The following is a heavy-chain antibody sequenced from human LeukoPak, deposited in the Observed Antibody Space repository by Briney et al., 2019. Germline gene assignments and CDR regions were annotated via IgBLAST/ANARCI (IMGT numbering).Heavy chain of an antibody. CDR1: GGSFSGYY. CDR2: INHSGST. Sequence: PSETLSLTCAVYGGSFSGYYWSWIRQPPGKGLEWIGEINHSGSTNYNPSLKSRVTISVDTSKNQFSLKLSSVTAADTAVYYCARAPLRVIDRVVVTAIRYYYYGMDVWGQGTTVTVSS. V-gene: IGHV4-34*01. J-gene: IGHJ6*02. D-gene: IGHD2-21*02. CDR3: ARAPLRVIDRVVVTAIRYYYYGMDV.